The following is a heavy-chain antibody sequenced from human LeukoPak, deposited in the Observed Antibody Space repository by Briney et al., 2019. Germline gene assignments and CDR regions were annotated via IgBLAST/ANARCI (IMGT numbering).Heavy chain of an antibody. CDR1: GFTFSSYS. J-gene: IGHJ4*02. CDR2: ISSSSSYI. CDR3: AREYCSGGSCYLADY. V-gene: IGHV3-21*01. Sequence: GSLRLSCAASGFTFSSYSMNWVRQAPGKGLEWVSSISSSSSYIYYADSVKGRFTISRDNAKNSLYLQMNSLRAEDTAVYYCAREYCSGGSCYLADYWGQGTLVTVSS. D-gene: IGHD2-15*01.